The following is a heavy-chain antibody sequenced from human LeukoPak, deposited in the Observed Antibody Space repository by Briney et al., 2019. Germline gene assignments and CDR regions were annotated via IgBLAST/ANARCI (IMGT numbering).Heavy chain of an antibody. D-gene: IGHD2-21*02. Sequence: PGGSLRLSCAASGFTLSSYAVTWVRQAPGKGLEWVSTISGSGGSTYNADSVKGRFTISRDNSKNTLYLQMNNLKAEDTAVYYCAKDRGSPVVVTAFDYWGQGTLVTVSS. CDR2: ISGSGGST. V-gene: IGHV3-23*01. J-gene: IGHJ4*02. CDR1: GFTLSSYA. CDR3: AKDRGSPVVVTAFDY.